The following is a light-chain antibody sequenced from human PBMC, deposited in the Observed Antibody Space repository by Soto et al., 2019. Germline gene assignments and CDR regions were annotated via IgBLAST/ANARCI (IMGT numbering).Light chain of an antibody. J-gene: IGKJ5*01. CDR3: QQSYSTPSIT. Sequence: DIQMTQSPSSLSASVGDRVTITCRASQSISSYLNWYQQKPGKAPKLLIYAASSLQSWVPSRFSGSGSWTDFTLTISILQPEDIATYYCQQSYSTPSITFGQGTRLEIK. CDR2: AAS. CDR1: QSISSY. V-gene: IGKV1-39*01.